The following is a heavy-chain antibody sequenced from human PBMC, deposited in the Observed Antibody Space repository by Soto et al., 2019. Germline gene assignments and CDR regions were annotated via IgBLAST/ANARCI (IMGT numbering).Heavy chain of an antibody. J-gene: IGHJ3*01. D-gene: IGHD4-17*01. CDR2: IRGSGDGT. CDR1: KFILSTYA. V-gene: IGHV3-23*01. Sequence: EVQVLESGGGSIQPGGSLSLSCTTSKFILSTYAMTWVRQAPGEGLEWVSSIRGSGDGTSYADSVRGRFTISRDNSKNTLYLRMNSLRVEDTAVYYCTREPNGDYIGAFDFWGQGMLVTVSS. CDR3: TREPNGDYIGAFDF.